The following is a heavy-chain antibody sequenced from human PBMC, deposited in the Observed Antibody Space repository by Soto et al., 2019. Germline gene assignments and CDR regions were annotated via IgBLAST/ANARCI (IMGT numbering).Heavy chain of an antibody. D-gene: IGHD1-20*01. J-gene: IGHJ4*02. Sequence: KPSETLSLTCAVSGGSISSSNWWSCVREPPGNGRERIGEIYHSGSTNYNPSLKSRVTISVDKSKNQFSLKLSSVTAADTAVYYCARVDNWKGLDYWGQGTLVTVS. CDR1: GGSISSSNW. CDR3: ARVDNWKGLDY. CDR2: IYHSGST. V-gene: IGHV4-4*02.